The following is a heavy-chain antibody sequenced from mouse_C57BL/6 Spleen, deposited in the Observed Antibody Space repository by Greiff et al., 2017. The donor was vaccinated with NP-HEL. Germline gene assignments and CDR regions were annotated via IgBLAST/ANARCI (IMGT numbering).Heavy chain of an antibody. V-gene: IGHV1-18*01. Sequence: EVQLQESGPELVKPGASVKIPCKASGYTFTDYNMDWVKQSHGKSLEWIGDINPNNGGTIYNQKFKGKATLTVDKSSSTAYMELRSLTSEDTAVYYCASLTTVGYDMDYWGQGTSVTVSS. D-gene: IGHD1-1*01. J-gene: IGHJ4*01. CDR2: INPNNGGT. CDR1: GYTFTDYN. CDR3: ASLTTVGYDMDY.